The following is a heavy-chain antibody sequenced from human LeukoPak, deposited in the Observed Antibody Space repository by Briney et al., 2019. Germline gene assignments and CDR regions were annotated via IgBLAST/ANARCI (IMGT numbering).Heavy chain of an antibody. CDR1: GFTFSSYA. CDR3: ARCYYYYNGLDV. D-gene: IGHD4/OR15-4a*01. Sequence: PGGSLRLSCAASGFTFSSYAMSWVRQAPGKGLEWVSGISGSGGSTYYADSVKGRFTISRDNSYNSLHLQMNSLRAEDTAVYYCARCYYYYNGLDVWGQGTTVTVSS. CDR2: ISGSGGST. V-gene: IGHV3-23*01. J-gene: IGHJ6*02.